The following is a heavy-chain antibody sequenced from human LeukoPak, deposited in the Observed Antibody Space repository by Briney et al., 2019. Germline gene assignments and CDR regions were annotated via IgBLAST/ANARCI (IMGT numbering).Heavy chain of an antibody. V-gene: IGHV3-74*01. CDR1: GFTFSSYW. J-gene: IGHJ3*02. D-gene: IGHD3-3*01. Sequence: GGSLRLSCAASGFTFSSYWMHWVRQAPGKGLVWVSRINSDGSGTSYADSVKGRFTISRDNAKNTLYLQMNSLRAEDTAVYYCARGPAYYDFWSGYYTVSGAFDIWGQGTMVTVSS. CDR3: ARGPAYYDFWSGYYTVSGAFDI. CDR2: INSDGSGT.